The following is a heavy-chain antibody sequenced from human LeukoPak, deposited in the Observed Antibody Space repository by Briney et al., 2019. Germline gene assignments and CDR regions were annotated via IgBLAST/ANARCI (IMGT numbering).Heavy chain of an antibody. CDR3: ASIPAIGRVGWFDP. CDR2: IYYSGST. J-gene: IGHJ5*02. Sequence: SETLSLTCTVSGGSISSYYWSWIRQPPGKGLEWIGYIYYSGSTNYNPSLKSRVTMSVDTSKNQFSLKLSSVTAADTAVYYCASIPAIGRVGWFDPWGQGTLVTVSS. V-gene: IGHV4-59*12. D-gene: IGHD2-2*02. CDR1: GGSISSYY.